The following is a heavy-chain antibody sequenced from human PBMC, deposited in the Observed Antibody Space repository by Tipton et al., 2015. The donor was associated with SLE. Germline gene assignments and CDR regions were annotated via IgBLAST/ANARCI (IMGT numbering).Heavy chain of an antibody. CDR3: ARGCSSSTCEPFYFFGMDV. V-gene: IGHV4-34*01. CDR1: GRSFIGSY. J-gene: IGHJ6*02. Sequence: TLSLTCAVYGRSFIGSYWTWIRQPPGKGLEWIGDIEHSGVTHYNPSLKSRVTISRDTSGNQFSLNLSSVTASDTAVYYCARGCSSSTCEPFYFFGMDVWGQGTTVTVSS. D-gene: IGHD2-2*01. CDR2: IEHSGVT.